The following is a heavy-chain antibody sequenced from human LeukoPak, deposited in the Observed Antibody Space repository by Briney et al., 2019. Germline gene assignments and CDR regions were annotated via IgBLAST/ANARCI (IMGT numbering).Heavy chain of an antibody. CDR2: IRYDGSNK. Sequence: HPGGSLRLSCAASGFTFSSYGVHWVRQAPGKGLEWVAFIRYDGSNKYYADSVKGRFTISRDNSKNTLYLQMNSLRAEDTAVYYCAKDRSYQLPAPNDYWGQGTLVTVSS. CDR1: GFTFSSYG. CDR3: AKDRSYQLPAPNDY. V-gene: IGHV3-30*02. D-gene: IGHD2-2*01. J-gene: IGHJ4*02.